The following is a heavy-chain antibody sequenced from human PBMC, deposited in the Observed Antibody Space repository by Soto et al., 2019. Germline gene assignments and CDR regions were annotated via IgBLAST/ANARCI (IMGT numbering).Heavy chain of an antibody. Sequence: GESLKISCKGSGYSFTSYWIGWVRQMPGKGLDWMGIIYPGDSDTRYSPSFQGQVTISADKSISTAYLQWSSLKASDTAMYYCARGCRGGDCYHLLYYGMDVWGQGTTVTVSS. J-gene: IGHJ6*02. V-gene: IGHV5-51*01. CDR3: ARGCRGGDCYHLLYYGMDV. CDR2: IYPGDSDT. CDR1: GYSFTSYW. D-gene: IGHD2-21*02.